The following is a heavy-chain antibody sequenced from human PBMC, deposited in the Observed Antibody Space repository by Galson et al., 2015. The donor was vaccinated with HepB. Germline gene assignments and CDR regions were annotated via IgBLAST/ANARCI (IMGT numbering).Heavy chain of an antibody. CDR3: ARDLTPSGYDFGRVVVVAAPTVGMDV. CDR2: IKQDGSEK. V-gene: IGHV3-7*03. Sequence: SLRLSCAASGFTFSSYWMSWVRQAPGKGLGWVANIKQDGSEKYYVDSVKGRFTISRDNAKNSLYLQMNSLRAEDTAVYYCARDLTPSGYDFGRVVVVAAPTVGMDVWGQGTTVTVSS. CDR1: GFTFSSYW. D-gene: IGHD2-15*01. J-gene: IGHJ6*02.